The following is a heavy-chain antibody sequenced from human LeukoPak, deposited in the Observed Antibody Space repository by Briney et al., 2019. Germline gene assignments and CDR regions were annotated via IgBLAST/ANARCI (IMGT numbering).Heavy chain of an antibody. V-gene: IGHV3-23*01. CDR3: AKSRDHVDYAFDY. Sequence: GGSLRLSCAASGFTFSSYAMTWVRQAPGKGLEWVSVITGSGGSTYYADSVQGRFSISRDNSKNTLYLQMNSLRAEDMAIYYCAKSRDHVDYAFDYWGQGTLVTVSS. D-gene: IGHD4-17*01. J-gene: IGHJ4*02. CDR2: ITGSGGST. CDR1: GFTFSSYA.